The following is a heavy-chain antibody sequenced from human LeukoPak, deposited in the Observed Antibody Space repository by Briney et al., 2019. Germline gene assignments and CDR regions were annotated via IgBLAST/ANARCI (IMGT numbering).Heavy chain of an antibody. CDR2: IWYDGSNK. Sequence: GGSLRLSCAASGFTFSSYGMHWVRQAPGKGLECVAVIWYDGSNKYYADSVKGRFTISRDNSKNTLYLQMNSLRAEDTAVYYCARGGRLYGTSPDYGGNSFDYWGQGTLVTVSS. CDR3: ARGGRLYGTSPDYGGNSFDY. V-gene: IGHV3-33*01. J-gene: IGHJ4*02. CDR1: GFTFSSYG. D-gene: IGHD4-23*01.